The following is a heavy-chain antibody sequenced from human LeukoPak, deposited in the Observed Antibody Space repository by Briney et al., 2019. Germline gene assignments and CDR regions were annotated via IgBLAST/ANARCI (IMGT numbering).Heavy chain of an antibody. J-gene: IGHJ4*02. D-gene: IGHD5-18*01. Sequence: PSETLSLTCSVSGGSISTYHWNWIRQPPGKGLEWIGYMQSSGISKYNPSLKSRVNISVDTSKNQFVLNLRSVTAADTAVYYCARDKRHSYGRYFDPWGQGMLVTVSS. CDR2: MQSSGIS. CDR1: GGSISTYH. CDR3: ARDKRHSYGRYFDP. V-gene: IGHV4-59*01.